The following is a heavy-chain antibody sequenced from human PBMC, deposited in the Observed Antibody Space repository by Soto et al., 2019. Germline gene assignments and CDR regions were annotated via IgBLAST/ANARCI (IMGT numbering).Heavy chain of an antibody. Sequence: SQTLSLTCAISGDSVSSNSVVWNWIRQSPSRGLEWLGRTYYRSKWYNDYASSVKSRITINPDTSKNQFSLQLNSVTPEDTAVYYCASANIGYFDYWGQGTPVTVSS. V-gene: IGHV6-1*01. CDR3: ASANIGYFDY. J-gene: IGHJ4*02. CDR2: TYYRSKWYN. D-gene: IGHD5-12*01. CDR1: GDSVSSNSVV.